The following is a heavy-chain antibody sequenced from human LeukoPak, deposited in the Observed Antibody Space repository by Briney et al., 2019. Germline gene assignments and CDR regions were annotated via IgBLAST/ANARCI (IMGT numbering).Heavy chain of an antibody. J-gene: IGHJ4*02. CDR3: ARNIAAGTTTISGY. CDR2: IRYDGSNK. V-gene: IGHV3-30*02. CDR1: GFTFSSYG. D-gene: IGHD6-13*01. Sequence: GGSLRLSCAASGFTFSSYGMHWVRQAPGKGLEWVAFIRYDGSNKYYADSVKGRFTISRDNAKNSLYLQMNSLRAEDTALYYCARNIAAGTTTISGYWGQGTLVTVSS.